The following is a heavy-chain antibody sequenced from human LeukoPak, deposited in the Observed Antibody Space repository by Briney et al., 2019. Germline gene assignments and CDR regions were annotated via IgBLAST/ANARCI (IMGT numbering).Heavy chain of an antibody. CDR1: GFTFSNFW. D-gene: IGHD4-17*01. CDR2: IRQDGSEK. J-gene: IGHJ6*03. CDR3: ARDMTTVTTFYYYYYMDV. Sequence: PGGSLRLSCAASGFTFSNFWTSWVRQAPGKGLEWVANIRQDGSEKYYVDSVKGRFTISRDNAKNSLYLQMNSLRAEDTAVYYCARDMTTVTTFYYYYYMDVWGTGTTVTVSS. V-gene: IGHV3-7*01.